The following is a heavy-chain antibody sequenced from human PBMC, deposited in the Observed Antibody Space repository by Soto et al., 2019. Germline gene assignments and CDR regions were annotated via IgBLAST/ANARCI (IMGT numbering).Heavy chain of an antibody. CDR2: ISGSGGST. CDR3: AKDRDKGDIEEAGMYYYYYGMDV. J-gene: IGHJ6*02. CDR1: GFTFSSYA. D-gene: IGHD6-13*01. V-gene: IGHV3-23*01. Sequence: PGGSLRLSCAASGFTFSSYAMSWVRQAPGKGLEWVSAISGSGGSTYYADSVKGRFTISRDNSKNTLYLQMNSLRAEDTAVYYCAKDRDKGDIEEAGMYYYYYGMDVWGQGTTVTVSS.